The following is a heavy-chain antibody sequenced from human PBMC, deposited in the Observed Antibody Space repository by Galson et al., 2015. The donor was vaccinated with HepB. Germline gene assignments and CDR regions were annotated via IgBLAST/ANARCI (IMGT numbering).Heavy chain of an antibody. CDR3: TTDGKMGYDYFDH. D-gene: IGHD5-12*01. Sequence: SLRLSCAASGFSFSKDWMNWVRQAPGKGLEWVGRIKSRFDGWATDYAAPVKGRFTISRDDSKDTLYLQMDSLETEDTAVYFCTTDGKMGYDYFDHWGQGTLVTVSS. V-gene: IGHV3-15*07. CDR2: IKSRFDGWAT. J-gene: IGHJ4*02. CDR1: GFSFSKDW.